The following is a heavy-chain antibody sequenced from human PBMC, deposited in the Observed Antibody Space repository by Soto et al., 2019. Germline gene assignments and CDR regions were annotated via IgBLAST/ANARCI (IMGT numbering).Heavy chain of an antibody. J-gene: IGHJ4*02. Sequence: PSETLSLTCTVSGGSITSGGYYWSWIRQHPGRGLEWLGYIYDSGSTFYNPSLKSRITLSVDTSKKQFSLKLSSVTVADTAVYFCARKQAGYFYGIDYWGKGTLVTVSS. V-gene: IGHV4-31*03. CDR3: ARKQAGYFYGIDY. D-gene: IGHD3-10*01. CDR2: IYDSGST. CDR1: GGSITSGGYY.